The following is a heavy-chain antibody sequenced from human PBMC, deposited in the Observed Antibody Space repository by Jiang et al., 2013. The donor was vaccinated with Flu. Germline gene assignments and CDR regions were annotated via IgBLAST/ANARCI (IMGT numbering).Heavy chain of an antibody. Sequence: SGAEVKKPGASVKVSCKASAYTFTSYYIHWVRQAPGQGLEWMGIINPSGGSTSYAQKFQGRVTMTRDTSTSTVYMGLSSLRSEDTAVYYCARALSLSGSYYQGYDYWGQETLVTVSS. CDR2: INPSGGST. V-gene: IGHV1-46*01. CDR1: AYTFTSYY. J-gene: IGHJ4*02. D-gene: IGHD3-10*01. CDR3: ARALSLSGSYYQGYDY.